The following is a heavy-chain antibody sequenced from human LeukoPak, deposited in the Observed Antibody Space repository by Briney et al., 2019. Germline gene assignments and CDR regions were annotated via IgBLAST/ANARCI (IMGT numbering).Heavy chain of an antibody. D-gene: IGHD3-3*01. CDR2: ISYDGSNK. V-gene: IGHV3-30*04. J-gene: IGHJ3*02. Sequence: TGGSLRLSCAASGFTFSSYAMHWVRQAPGKGLEWVAVISYDGSNKYYADSVKGRFTISRDNSKNTLYLQMNSLRAEGTAVYYCARMFMEFWSDAFDIWGQGTMVTVSS. CDR3: ARMFMEFWSDAFDI. CDR1: GFTFSSYA.